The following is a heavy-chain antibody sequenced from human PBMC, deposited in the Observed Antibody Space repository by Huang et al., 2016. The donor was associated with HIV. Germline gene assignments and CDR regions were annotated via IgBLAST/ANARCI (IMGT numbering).Heavy chain of an antibody. Sequence: QVQLQEAGPGFARPSQTLSLTCAVSGGPINNIPSYGTWIRLPAGKWLEWSGNIHTSGRTSYNPSLKSRVTISVESFKNELSLKVNSVTAADTAGYYCARDGLLYDGDYDWGQGTLVTVSS. V-gene: IGHV4-61*09. CDR3: ARDGLLYDGDYD. J-gene: IGHJ4*02. CDR2: IHTSGRT. CDR1: GGPINNIPSY. D-gene: IGHD4-17*01.